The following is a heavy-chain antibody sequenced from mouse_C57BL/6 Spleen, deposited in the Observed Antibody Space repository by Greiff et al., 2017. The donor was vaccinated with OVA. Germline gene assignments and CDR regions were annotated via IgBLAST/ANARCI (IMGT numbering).Heavy chain of an antibody. J-gene: IGHJ1*03. CDR1: GYTFTDYN. D-gene: IGHD1-1*01. CDR3: AFYYYGSSYDWYFDV. Sequence: VQLKQSGPELVKPGASVKMSCKASGYTFTDYNMHWVKQSHGKSLEWIGYINPNNGGTSYNQKFKGKATLTVNKSSSTAYMELRSLTSEDSAVYYCAFYYYGSSYDWYFDVWGTGTTVTVSS. V-gene: IGHV1-22*01. CDR2: INPNNGGT.